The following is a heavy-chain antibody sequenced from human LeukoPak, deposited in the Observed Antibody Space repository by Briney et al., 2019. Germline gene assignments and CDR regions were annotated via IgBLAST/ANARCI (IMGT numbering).Heavy chain of an antibody. J-gene: IGHJ6*03. CDR3: ARHRGGGGYYDSSGYYYAPYHYMDV. Sequence: SETLSLTCTVSGGSISSYYWSWIRQPPGKGLEWIGYIYYSGSTNYNPSLKSRVTISVDTSKNQFSLKLSSVTAADTAVYYCARHRGGGGYYDSSGYYYAPYHYMDVWGKGTTVTISS. D-gene: IGHD3-22*01. V-gene: IGHV4-59*08. CDR2: IYYSGST. CDR1: GGSISSYY.